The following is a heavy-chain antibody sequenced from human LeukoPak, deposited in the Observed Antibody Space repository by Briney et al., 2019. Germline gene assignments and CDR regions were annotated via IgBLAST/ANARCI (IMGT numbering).Heavy chain of an antibody. V-gene: IGHV3-23*01. J-gene: IGHJ4*02. D-gene: IGHD2-15*01. Sequence: GGSLRLSCAASGFRFSSYAMSWVRQAPGKGLERMSSISGSVGNTNYADSVKGRFTISRDNSKNTLYLQMNSLRAEDTAIYFCAKFPQSVVGTTQFDFWGQGTLVTVSS. CDR1: GFRFSSYA. CDR2: ISGSVGNT. CDR3: AKFPQSVVGTTQFDF.